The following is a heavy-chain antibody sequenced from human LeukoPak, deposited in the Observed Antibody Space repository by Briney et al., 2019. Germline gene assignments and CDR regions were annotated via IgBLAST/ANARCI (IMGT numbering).Heavy chain of an antibody. V-gene: IGHV1-69*13. CDR2: IIPIFGTA. J-gene: IGHJ5*02. CDR1: DYTFTTYG. D-gene: IGHD3-22*01. CDR3: ATTIAITMIVVGAGWFDP. Sequence: ASVMVSCKASDYTFTTYGISWVRQAPGQGLEWMGGIIPIFGTANYAQKFQGRVTITADESTSTAYMELSSLRSEDTAVYYCATTIAITMIVVGAGWFDPWGQGTLVTVSS.